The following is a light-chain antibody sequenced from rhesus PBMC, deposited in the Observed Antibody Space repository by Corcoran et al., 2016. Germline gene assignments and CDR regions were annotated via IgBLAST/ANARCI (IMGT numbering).Light chain of an antibody. Sequence: DIQMTQSPSSLSASVGDRVTITCRASENVNNYLNWYQQKPGKAPKLLIYKASTLQSGVPSRVSGSGSGTDYTFTISSLQPEDVATYYCQHGYGTPYSFGQGTKVEIK. CDR2: KAS. CDR1: ENVNNY. J-gene: IGKJ2*01. V-gene: IGKV1-74*01. CDR3: QHGYGTPYS.